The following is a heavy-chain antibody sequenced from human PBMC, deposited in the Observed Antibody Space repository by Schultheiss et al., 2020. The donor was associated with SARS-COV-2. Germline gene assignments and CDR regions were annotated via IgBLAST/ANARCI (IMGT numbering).Heavy chain of an antibody. D-gene: IGHD3-16*01. V-gene: IGHV1-2*04. CDR2: INPNSGGT. CDR1: GYTFTGYY. CDR3: ASTTTFANAFDI. J-gene: IGHJ3*02. Sequence: ASVKVSCKASGYTFTGYYMHWVRQAPGQGLEWMGWINPNSGGTNYAQKFQGWVTMTRDTSISTAYMELSRLRSEDTAVYYCASTTTFANAFDIWGQGTMVTVSS.